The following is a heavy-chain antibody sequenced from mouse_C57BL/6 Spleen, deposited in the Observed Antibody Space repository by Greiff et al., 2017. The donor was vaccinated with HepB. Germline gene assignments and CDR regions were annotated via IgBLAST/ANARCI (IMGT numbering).Heavy chain of an antibody. CDR3: TTSKPAWFAY. D-gene: IGHD2-5*01. CDR2: IDPENGDT. CDR1: GFNIKDDY. V-gene: IGHV14-4*01. J-gene: IGHJ3*01. Sequence: EVKLVESGAELVRPGASVKLSCTASGFNIKDDYMHWVKQRPEQGLEWIGWIDPENGDTEYASKFQGKATITADTSSNTAYLQLSSLTSEDTAVYYCTTSKPAWFAYWGQGTLVTVSA.